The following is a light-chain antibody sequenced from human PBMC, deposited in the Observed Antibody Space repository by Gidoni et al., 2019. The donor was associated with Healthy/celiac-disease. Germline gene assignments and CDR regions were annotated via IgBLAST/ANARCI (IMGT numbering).Light chain of an antibody. CDR3: QQYYSTPRT. CDR1: QSVLYSSNNQNY. Sequence: DIVMTQSPDSLAVSLGERATINCKSSQSVLYSSNNQNYLAWYQQKPGQPPKLLIYWASTRESGVPDRFSGSGSGTDFTLTISSLQAEDVAVYYCQQYYSTPRTFXXXTKVEIK. J-gene: IGKJ1*01. CDR2: WAS. V-gene: IGKV4-1*01.